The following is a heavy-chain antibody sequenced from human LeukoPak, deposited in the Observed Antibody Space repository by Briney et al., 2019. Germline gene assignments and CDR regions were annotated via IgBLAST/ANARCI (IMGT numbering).Heavy chain of an antibody. CDR1: GGSISSYY. CDR2: INHSGST. J-gene: IGHJ4*02. CDR3: ARPQAGY. Sequence: SETLSLTCTVSGGSISSYYWSWIRQPPGKGLEWIGEINHSGSTNYNPSLKSRVTISVDTSKNQFSLKLSSVTAADTAVYYCARPQAGYWGQGTLVTVSS. V-gene: IGHV4-34*01. D-gene: IGHD6-25*01.